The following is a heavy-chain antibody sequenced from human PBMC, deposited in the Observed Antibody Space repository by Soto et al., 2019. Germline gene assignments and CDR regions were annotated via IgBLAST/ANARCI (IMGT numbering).Heavy chain of an antibody. V-gene: IGHV1-69*06. Sequence: SVKVSCKASGGTFSSYAISWVRQAPGQGLEWMGGIIPIFGTANYAQKFQGRVTITADKSTSTAYMELSSLRSEDTAVYYCARDQGSSGYIRYYYGMDVWGQGTPVTV. J-gene: IGHJ6*02. CDR1: GGTFSSYA. D-gene: IGHD3-22*01. CDR2: IIPIFGTA. CDR3: ARDQGSSGYIRYYYGMDV.